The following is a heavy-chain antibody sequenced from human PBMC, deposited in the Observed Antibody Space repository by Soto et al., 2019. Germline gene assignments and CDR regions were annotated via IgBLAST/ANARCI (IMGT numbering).Heavy chain of an antibody. V-gene: IGHV1-69*13. D-gene: IGHD3-22*01. Sequence: SVKVSCKASGGTFSSYAISWVRQAPGQGLEWMGGIIPIFGTANYAQKFQGRVTITADESTSTAYMELSSLRSEDTAVYYCAIIEGLTYYYDSSGPPIFDYWGQGTLVTVSS. CDR2: IIPIFGTA. CDR1: GGTFSSYA. J-gene: IGHJ4*02. CDR3: AIIEGLTYYYDSSGPPIFDY.